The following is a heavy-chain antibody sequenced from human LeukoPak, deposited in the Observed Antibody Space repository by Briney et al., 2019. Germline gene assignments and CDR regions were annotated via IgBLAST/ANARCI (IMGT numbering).Heavy chain of an antibody. V-gene: IGHV4-59*01. CDR1: GGSISIYY. Sequence: PSETLSLTRTVSGGSISIYYWSWTRQPPGKGLEWIGYIYYSGSTNYNPSLKSRVTISVDTSKNQFSLRLSSVTAADTAVYYCARERSTAMADYWGQGTLVTVSS. CDR2: IYYSGST. CDR3: ARERSTAMADY. J-gene: IGHJ4*02. D-gene: IGHD5-18*01.